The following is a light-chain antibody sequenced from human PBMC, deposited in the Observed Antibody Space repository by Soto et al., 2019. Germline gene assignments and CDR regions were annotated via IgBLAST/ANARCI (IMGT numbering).Light chain of an antibody. CDR3: SSYTSTSRYV. Sequence: QSVLTQPPSVSGSPGQSVTISCTGTSSDVGKYDRVSWYQQPPGTAPKLIIYEVTNRPSGVPARFSGSKSGNTASLTISGLQVEDEADYSCSSYTSTSRYVFGAGTKVTVL. J-gene: IGLJ1*01. V-gene: IGLV2-18*02. CDR1: SSDVGKYDR. CDR2: EVT.